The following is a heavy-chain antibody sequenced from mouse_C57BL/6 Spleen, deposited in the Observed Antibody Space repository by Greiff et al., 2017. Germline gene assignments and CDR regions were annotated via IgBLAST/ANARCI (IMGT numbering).Heavy chain of an antibody. V-gene: IGHV5-4*01. CDR2: ISDGGSYT. CDR1: GFTFSSYA. D-gene: IGHD2-2*01. J-gene: IGHJ4*01. CDR3: ARDYGYDVDYDAMDY. Sequence: EVQLVESGGGLVKPGGSLKLSCAASGFTFSSYAMSWVRQTPEKRLEWVATISDGGSYTYYPDNVKGRFTISRDNAKNNLYLQMSHLKSEDTAMYYCARDYGYDVDYDAMDYWGQGTSVTVSS.